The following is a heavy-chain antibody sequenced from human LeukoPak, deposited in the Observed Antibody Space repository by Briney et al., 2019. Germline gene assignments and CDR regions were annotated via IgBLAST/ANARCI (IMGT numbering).Heavy chain of an antibody. V-gene: IGHV3-23*01. CDR1: GFTFSNYA. D-gene: IGHD3-3*01. Sequence: GGSLRLSCAVSGFTFSNYAMTWARQAPGKGLEWVSAISSSGASTNHADAVRGRFTISRDNCKNTWYLQMNSLRAEDTAVYYCASPGSAGVVTNDYWGQGTLVTVSS. CDR3: ASPGSAGVVTNDY. J-gene: IGHJ4*02. CDR2: ISSSGAST.